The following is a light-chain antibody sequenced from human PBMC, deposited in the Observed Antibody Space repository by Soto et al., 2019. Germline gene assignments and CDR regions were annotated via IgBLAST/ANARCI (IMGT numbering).Light chain of an antibody. CDR2: KAS. CDR3: QQYNTFLPT. V-gene: IGKV1-5*03. Sequence: DTQMTQSPSTLSASVGDRVTITCRASQSISNWLAWYQQRPGRAPKLLIYKASNLQSGVPSRFSGSGSGTEFTLTINSLQPDDFAIYYRQQYNTFLPTFGQGTKVEFK. CDR1: QSISNW. J-gene: IGKJ1*01.